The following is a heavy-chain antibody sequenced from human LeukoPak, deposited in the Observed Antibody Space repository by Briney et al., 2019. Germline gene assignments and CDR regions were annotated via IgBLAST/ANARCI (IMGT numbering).Heavy chain of an antibody. CDR3: ALLEDALDI. CDR1: GYTFIGYY. J-gene: IGHJ3*02. D-gene: IGHD2-15*01. CDR2: VNPNGGST. V-gene: IGHV1-46*01. Sequence: ASVKVSCKASGYTFIGYYMHWVRQAPGQGLEWMAVVNPNGGSTTYAQKFQGRVTMTRDTSTYTVYMELSSLRSEDTAVYYCALLEDALDIWGQGTMVTVSS.